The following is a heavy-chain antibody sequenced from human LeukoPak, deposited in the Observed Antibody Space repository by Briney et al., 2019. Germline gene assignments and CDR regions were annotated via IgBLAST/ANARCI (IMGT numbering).Heavy chain of an antibody. J-gene: IGHJ6*03. CDR3: ARGRRYGFWSGSYGRDYYYYMDV. CDR1: GGSFSGYY. V-gene: IGHV4-34*01. CDR2: INHSGST. Sequence: SETLSLTCAVYGGSFSGYYWSWIRQPPGKGLEWIGEINHSGSTNYNPSLKSRVTISVDTSKNQFSLKLSSVTAADTAAYFCARGRRYGFWSGSYGRDYYYYMDVWGKGTTVTVSS. D-gene: IGHD3-3*01.